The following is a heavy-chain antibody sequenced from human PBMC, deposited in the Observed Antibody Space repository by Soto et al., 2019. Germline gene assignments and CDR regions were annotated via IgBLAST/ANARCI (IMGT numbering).Heavy chain of an antibody. CDR3: AHSNGDYVDY. D-gene: IGHD4-17*01. V-gene: IGHV2-5*02. CDR1: WFSPSPSGVG. J-gene: IGHJ4*02. Sequence: SCPTLVKPTQTLTLTRTLSWFSPSPSGVGVGWIRQPPGKALEWLALIYWDDDKRYSPSLKSRLTITKDTSKNQVVLTMTNMDPVDTATYYCAHSNGDYVDYWGQGTLVTVSS. CDR2: IYWDDDK.